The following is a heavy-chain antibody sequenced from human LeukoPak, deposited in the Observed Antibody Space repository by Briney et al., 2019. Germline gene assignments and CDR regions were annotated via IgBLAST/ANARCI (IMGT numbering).Heavy chain of an antibody. CDR2: ISTSGST. Sequence: SETLSLTCSVSGGYISSYYWSWIRQPAGKGLESIGHISTSGSTNYNPSLKSRVTISVDTSKNQFSLKLSSVTAADTAVYYCARKLRYSSSWYQDKWFDPWGQGTLVTVSS. D-gene: IGHD6-13*01. J-gene: IGHJ5*02. CDR3: ARKLRYSSSWYQDKWFDP. V-gene: IGHV4-4*07. CDR1: GGYISSYY.